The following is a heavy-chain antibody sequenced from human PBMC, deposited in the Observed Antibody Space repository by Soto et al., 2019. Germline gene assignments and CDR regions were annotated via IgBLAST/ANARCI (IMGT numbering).Heavy chain of an antibody. CDR2: VIPIFQTA. CDR1: GGTFSSYA. V-gene: IGHV1-69*06. CDR3: ARGGGGSYPFYFDF. Sequence: QVQLVQSGAEVKKPGSSVKVSCKASGGTFSSYAFTWVRQAPGQGLEWMGGVIPIFQTADYAQNFQDRVTITADKSTSTAYMELSSLRSEDTAVYYCARGGGGSYPFYFDFWGQGTLVTV. J-gene: IGHJ4*02. D-gene: IGHD2-21*01.